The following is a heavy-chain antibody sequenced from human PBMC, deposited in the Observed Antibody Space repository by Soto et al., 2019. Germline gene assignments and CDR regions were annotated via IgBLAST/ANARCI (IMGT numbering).Heavy chain of an antibody. D-gene: IGHD5-18*01. CDR3: ARRYGSCFDY. CDR1: GGSISSYY. V-gene: IGHV4-59*08. Sequence: QVQLQESGPGLVKPSETLSLTCTVSGGSISSYYWSWIRQPPGKGLEWIGYIYYSGSTNYNPSLKSRVPIPVDTSKNPSSLKLRSVTAADTAVYYCARRYGSCFDYWGQGTLVTVSS. CDR2: IYYSGST. J-gene: IGHJ4*02.